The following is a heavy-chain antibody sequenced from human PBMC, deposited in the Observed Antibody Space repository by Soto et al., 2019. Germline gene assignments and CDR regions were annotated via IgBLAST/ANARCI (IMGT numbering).Heavy chain of an antibody. CDR1: GLTVSSNY. V-gene: IGHV3-53*01. CDR2: IYSGGST. Sequence: GGSLRLSCAASGLTVSSNYMSWVRQAPGKGLEWVSVIYSGGSTYYADSVKGRFTISRDNSKNTLYLQMNSLRAEDTAVYYCAREAGSSYFDYWGQGTLVTVSS. CDR3: AREAGSSYFDY. D-gene: IGHD3-10*01. J-gene: IGHJ4*02.